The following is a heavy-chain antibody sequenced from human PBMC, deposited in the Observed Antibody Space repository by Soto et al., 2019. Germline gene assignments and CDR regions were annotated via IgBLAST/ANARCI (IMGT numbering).Heavy chain of an antibody. J-gene: IGHJ4*02. V-gene: IGHV4-34*01. CDR3: ARTSKFDC. CDR1: CGALSGYY. CDR2: INHSGST. D-gene: IGHD6-6*01. Sequence: ASETLSLTCAGYCGALSGYYWSWIRQPPGKGLEWIGEINHSGSTNYNPSLRSRVTMSVDTSKDQFSLKLSSVTAADTAVYYCARTSKFDCWGQGTRVTVSS.